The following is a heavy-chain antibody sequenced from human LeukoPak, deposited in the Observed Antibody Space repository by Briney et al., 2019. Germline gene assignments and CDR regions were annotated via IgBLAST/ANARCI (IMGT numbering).Heavy chain of an antibody. CDR1: GGSISSGDYY. CDR2: IYYSGST. J-gene: IGHJ3*02. CDR3: ARDDYGDYGAFGI. V-gene: IGHV4-30-4*01. Sequence: SETLSLTCTVSGGSISSGDYYWSWIRQPPGKGLEWIGYIYYSGSTYYNPSLKSRVTISVDTSKNQFSLKLSSVTAADTAVYYCARDDYGDYGAFGIWGQGTMVTVSS. D-gene: IGHD4-17*01.